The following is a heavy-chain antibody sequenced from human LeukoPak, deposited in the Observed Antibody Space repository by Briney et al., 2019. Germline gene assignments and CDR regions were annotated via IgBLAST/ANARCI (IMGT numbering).Heavy chain of an antibody. Sequence: PGGSLRLSCAASGLTFSSYAMSWVRQAPGKGLEWVSAISGTGGSTYYADSVKGRFTISRDNSKNTLYLQMNSLRAEDTAVYYCARAGLWNGGIGFDYWGQGTLVTVSS. V-gene: IGHV3-23*01. CDR2: ISGTGGST. CDR3: ARAGLWNGGIGFDY. CDR1: GLTFSSYA. D-gene: IGHD4-23*01. J-gene: IGHJ4*02.